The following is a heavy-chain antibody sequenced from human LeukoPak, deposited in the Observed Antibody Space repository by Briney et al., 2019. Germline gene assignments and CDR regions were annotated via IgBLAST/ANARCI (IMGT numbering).Heavy chain of an antibody. CDR1: GFTFSSYG. CDR3: AKASSGYYDAFDI. Sequence: PGXSLRLSCAASGFTFSSYGMHWVRQAPGKGVEWVAFIRYDGSNKYYADSVKGRFTISRDNSKNTLYLQMNSLRAEDTAVYYCAKASSGYYDAFDIWGQGTMVTVSS. J-gene: IGHJ3*02. CDR2: IRYDGSNK. V-gene: IGHV3-30*02. D-gene: IGHD3-22*01.